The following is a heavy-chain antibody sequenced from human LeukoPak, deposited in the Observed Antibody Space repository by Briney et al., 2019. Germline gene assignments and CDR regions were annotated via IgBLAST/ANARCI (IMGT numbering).Heavy chain of an antibody. D-gene: IGHD4-23*01. CDR3: ARFYGGNSGDWFDP. CDR1: GGTFSSYA. V-gene: IGHV1-69*04. J-gene: IGHJ5*02. Sequence: GASVKVSCKASGGTFSSYAISWVRQAPGQGLEWMGRIIPILGIANYAQKFQGRVTITADKSTSTAYMELSSLRSEDTAVYYCARFYGGNSGDWFDPRGQGTLVTVSS. CDR2: IIPILGIA.